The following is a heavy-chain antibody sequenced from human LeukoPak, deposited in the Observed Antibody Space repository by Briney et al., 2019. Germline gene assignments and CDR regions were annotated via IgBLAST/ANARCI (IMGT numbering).Heavy chain of an antibody. CDR1: GFTFSNFW. CDR2: IKQDGSEI. D-gene: IGHD3-10*01. J-gene: IGHJ4*02. V-gene: IGHV3-7*01. CDR3: TRDRQGSGIYSTDY. Sequence: PGGSLRLSCAASGFTFSNFWTSWVRQVPGEGLEWVANIKQDGSEIHYVDSVKGRFTISRDNAQNSLYLHMHSLRAEDTAVYYCTRDRQGSGIYSTDYWGRGTLVTVSS.